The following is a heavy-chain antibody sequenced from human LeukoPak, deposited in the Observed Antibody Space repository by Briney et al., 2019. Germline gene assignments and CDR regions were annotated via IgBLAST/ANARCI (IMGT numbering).Heavy chain of an antibody. CDR3: ARDLVSDNGY. CDR2: ISSSSSYT. Sequence: GGSLRLSCAASGFTFSSYSMNWVPQAPGKGLEWVSSISSSSSYTYYADSVKGRFTISRDNAKNSLYLQMNSLRAEDTAVYYCARDLVSDNGYWGQGTLVTVSS. CDR1: GFTFSSYS. J-gene: IGHJ4*02. D-gene: IGHD1-1*01. V-gene: IGHV3-21*01.